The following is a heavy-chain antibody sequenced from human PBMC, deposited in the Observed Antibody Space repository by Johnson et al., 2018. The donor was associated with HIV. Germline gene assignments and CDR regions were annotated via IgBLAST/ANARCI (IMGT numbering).Heavy chain of an antibody. J-gene: IGHJ3*02. CDR2: ISGSGGST. D-gene: IGHD3-22*01. CDR1: GFTFSSYA. Sequence: GGLVQPGGSLRLSCAASGFTFSSYAMSWVRQAPGKGLEWVSAISGSGGSTYYADSVKGRFTISRDNSKNTLYLQMNSLRAEDTAVYYCAKGEDYYDSSGYAVVAFDIWGQGTMVTVSS. CDR3: AKGEDYYDSSGYAVVAFDI. V-gene: IGHV3-23*01.